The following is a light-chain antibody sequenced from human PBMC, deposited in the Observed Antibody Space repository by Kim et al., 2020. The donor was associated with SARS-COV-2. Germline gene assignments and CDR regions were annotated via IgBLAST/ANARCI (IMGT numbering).Light chain of an antibody. CDR2: LNSDGSH. J-gene: IGLJ2*01. V-gene: IGLV4-69*01. CDR1: RRNSSYA. Sequence: ASVNLACTLGRRNSSYAFAWHQQQPQKGPRYLMKLNSDGSHSKGDGIPDRFSGSSSGAERYLTISSLQSEDEADYYCQTWGTGIRVFGGGTQLTVL. CDR3: QTWGTGIRV.